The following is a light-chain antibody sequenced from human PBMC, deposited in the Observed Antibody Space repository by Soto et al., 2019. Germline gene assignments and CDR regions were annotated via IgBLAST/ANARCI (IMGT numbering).Light chain of an antibody. CDR3: HHYGSSPPWT. V-gene: IGKV3-20*01. J-gene: IGKJ1*01. CDR1: QSVTSSY. Sequence: EIVLTQSPGTLSLSPGERATLSCRASQSVTSSYLAWYQQKPGQAPRLLIFGASTRATGIPDRFSGSGSGTDFTLTISRLEPEDFAVYYCHHYGSSPPWTFGQGTKVESK. CDR2: GAS.